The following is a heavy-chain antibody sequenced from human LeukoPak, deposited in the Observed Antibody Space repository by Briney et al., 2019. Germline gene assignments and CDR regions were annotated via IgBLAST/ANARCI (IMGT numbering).Heavy chain of an antibody. Sequence: ASVKVSCKASGYTFTGYYMHWVRQAPGQGLEWMGWINPNSGGTNYAQKFQGRVTMTRDTSISTAYMELSRLRSDDTAVYYCARGGDIVVVPAALSWFDPCGQGTLVTVSS. CDR3: ARGGDIVVVPAALSWFDP. CDR1: GYTFTGYY. D-gene: IGHD2-2*01. CDR2: INPNSGGT. V-gene: IGHV1-2*02. J-gene: IGHJ5*02.